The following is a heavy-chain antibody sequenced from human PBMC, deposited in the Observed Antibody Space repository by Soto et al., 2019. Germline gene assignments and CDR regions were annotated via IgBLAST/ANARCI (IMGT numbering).Heavy chain of an antibody. CDR2: ISYDGSNK. D-gene: IGHD4-17*01. CDR3: ARGPTVVTPEVDY. V-gene: IGHV3-30-3*01. J-gene: IGHJ4*02. Sequence: QVQLVESGGGVVQPGRSLRLSCAASGFTFSSYAMHWVRQAPGKGLEWVAVISYDGSNKYYADSVKGRFTISRDNSKNTLYLQMNSLRAEDTAVYYCARGPTVVTPEVDYWGQGTLVTVSS. CDR1: GFTFSSYA.